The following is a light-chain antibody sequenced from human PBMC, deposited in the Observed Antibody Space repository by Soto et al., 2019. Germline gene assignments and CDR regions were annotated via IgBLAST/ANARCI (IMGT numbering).Light chain of an antibody. V-gene: IGLV2-14*01. J-gene: IGLJ1*01. CDR1: SSDVGGYKY. Sequence: QSVLTQPASVSGSPGQSITISCTGTSSDVGGYKYVSWYQQHPGKAPKLIIYEVSNRPSGVSNRFSGSKSGNTASLTIPGLQAEDETDYYCNSYTDSSTYVFGTGTKVTVL. CDR3: NSYTDSSTYV. CDR2: EVS.